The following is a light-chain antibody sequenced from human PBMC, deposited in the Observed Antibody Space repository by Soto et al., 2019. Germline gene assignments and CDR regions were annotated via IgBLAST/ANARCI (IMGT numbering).Light chain of an antibody. CDR3: QQSYRIPRT. CDR2: AAS. Sequence: DIQMTQSPSSRSASVGDRVTITCRASQSISSYLNWYQQKPGKAPNLLIFAASSLQNGVPPRFSGSGSGSDFTLTISSLQPEDFATYYCQQSYRIPRTFGQGTKVDIK. CDR1: QSISSY. V-gene: IGKV1-39*01. J-gene: IGKJ1*01.